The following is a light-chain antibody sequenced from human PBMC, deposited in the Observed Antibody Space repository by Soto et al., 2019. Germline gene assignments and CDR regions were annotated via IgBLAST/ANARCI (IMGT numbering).Light chain of an antibody. V-gene: IGKV3-20*01. CDR1: QSVSSNF. Sequence: EIVLTQSPGTLSLSPGERATLSCRASQSVSSNFLVWYQQKPGQAPRLLIYGASNRATGIPDRFSGSGSGTDCTLTSSRLEPEDFAVYYCQQYGSSPLTFGGGTKVEIK. CDR2: GAS. CDR3: QQYGSSPLT. J-gene: IGKJ4*01.